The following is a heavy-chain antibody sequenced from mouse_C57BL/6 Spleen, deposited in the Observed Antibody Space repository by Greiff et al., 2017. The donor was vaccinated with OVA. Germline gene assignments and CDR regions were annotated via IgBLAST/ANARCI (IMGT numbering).Heavy chain of an antibody. J-gene: IGHJ2*01. CDR3: ARGLRRDGDDY. V-gene: IGHV1-69*01. Sequence: VQLQQPGAELVMPGASVKLSCKASGYTFTSYWMHWVKQRPGQGLEWIGEIDPSDSYTNYNHKFKGKSTLTVDKSSSTAYRQLSSLTSEDSAVYYCARGLRRDGDDYWGQGTTLTVSS. D-gene: IGHD1-1*01. CDR1: GYTFTSYW. CDR2: IDPSDSYT.